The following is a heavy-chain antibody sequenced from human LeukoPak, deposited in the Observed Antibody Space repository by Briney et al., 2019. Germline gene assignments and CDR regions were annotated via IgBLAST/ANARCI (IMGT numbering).Heavy chain of an antibody. CDR2: ISWNSDSI. Sequence: GRSLRLSCAASGFTFGDYAMHWVRQAPGKGLEWVSGISWNSDSIGYADSVKGRFTISRDNAKNSLYLQMNSLRAEDTALYYCAKRGGMLYSGYDWGSFDYWGQGTLVTVSS. J-gene: IGHJ4*02. CDR1: GFTFGDYA. CDR3: AKRGGMLYSGYDWGSFDY. D-gene: IGHD5-12*01. V-gene: IGHV3-9*01.